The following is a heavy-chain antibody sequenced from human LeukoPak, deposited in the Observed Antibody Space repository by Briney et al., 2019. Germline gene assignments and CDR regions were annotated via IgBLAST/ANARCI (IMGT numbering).Heavy chain of an antibody. Sequence: SETLSLTCTVSGGSISSYYWSWNRQPPGKGLEWIGYIYYSGSTNYNPSLKSRVTISVDTSKNQFSLKLSSVTAADTAVYYCARDRQHSSGWYGYYFDYWGQGTLVTVSS. CDR2: IYYSGST. CDR3: ARDRQHSSGWYGYYFDY. CDR1: GGSISSYY. J-gene: IGHJ4*02. V-gene: IGHV4-59*01. D-gene: IGHD6-19*01.